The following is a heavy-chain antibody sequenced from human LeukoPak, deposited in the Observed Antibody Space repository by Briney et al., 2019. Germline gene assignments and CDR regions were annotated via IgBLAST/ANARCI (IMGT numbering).Heavy chain of an antibody. V-gene: IGHV1-69*06. CDR3: ARDPTAMETGPFDY. Sequence: ASVKVSCKASGGTFSSYAISWVRQAPGQGLEWMGGIIPIFGTANYAQKFQGRVTITADKSTSTAYMELSSLRSEDTAVYYCARDPTAMETGPFDYWGQGTLVTVSS. D-gene: IGHD5-18*01. J-gene: IGHJ4*02. CDR2: IIPIFGTA. CDR1: GGTFSSYA.